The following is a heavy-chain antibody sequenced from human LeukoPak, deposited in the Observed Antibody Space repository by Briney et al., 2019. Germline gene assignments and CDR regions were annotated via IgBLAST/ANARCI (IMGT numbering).Heavy chain of an antibody. J-gene: IGHJ4*02. CDR1: GFSFRTFA. Sequence: PGGSLRLSCAASGFSFRTFAMSWVRQAPGKGLEWVTSISGSGQSTYYADSVKGRFVISRDNSETTLFLQMNTLKGEDTAVYYCAKVTDAVYYFDNCGPFDYWGQGTPVTVSS. V-gene: IGHV3-23*01. CDR2: ISGSGQST. D-gene: IGHD1-1*01. CDR3: AKVTDAVYYFDNCGPFDY.